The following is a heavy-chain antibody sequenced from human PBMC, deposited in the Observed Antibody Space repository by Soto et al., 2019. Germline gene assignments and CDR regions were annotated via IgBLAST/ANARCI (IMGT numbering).Heavy chain of an antibody. CDR2: IHFSGST. J-gene: IGHJ4*02. D-gene: IGHD3-22*01. CDR1: GGSISGYY. Sequence: SETLSLTCTVAGGSISGYYWSWIRQFPGKGLEWIGYIHFSGSTDYNPPLKSRVTISVDTSRDQFSLKLTSVTAADTAVYYCARVTESHFSYYDSTGYYYLFDYWGQGTLVTVSS. CDR3: ARVTESHFSYYDSTGYYYLFDY. V-gene: IGHV4-59*01.